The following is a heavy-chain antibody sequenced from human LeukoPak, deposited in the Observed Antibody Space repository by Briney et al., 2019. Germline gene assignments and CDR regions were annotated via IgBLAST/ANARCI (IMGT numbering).Heavy chain of an antibody. CDR1: GGSISSNSYY. CDR3: AANGYYTIEY. D-gene: IGHD1-26*01. V-gene: IGHV4-61*05. Sequence: MPSETLSLTCAVSGGSISSNSYYWGWIRQPPGKGLEWIGEIHHTGSTNYNPSLKSRVTISVDKSKNQFSLNFNSVTAADSAVYYCAANGYYTIEYWGQGTLVTVSS. CDR2: IHHTGST. J-gene: IGHJ4*02.